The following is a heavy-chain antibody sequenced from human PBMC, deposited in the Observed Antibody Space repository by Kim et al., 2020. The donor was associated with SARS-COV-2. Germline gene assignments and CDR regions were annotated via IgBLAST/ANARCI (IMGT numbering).Heavy chain of an antibody. CDR3: ARAYGVVAAY. D-gene: IGHD2-15*01. J-gene: IGHJ4*02. CDR2: ISYDGSNK. CDR1: GFTFSSYA. Sequence: GGSLRLSCAASGFTFSSYAMHWVRQAPGKGLEWVAVISYDGSNKYYADSVKGRFTISRDNSKNTLYLQMNSLRAEDTAVYYCARAYGVVAAYWGQGTLVTVPS. V-gene: IGHV3-30-3*01.